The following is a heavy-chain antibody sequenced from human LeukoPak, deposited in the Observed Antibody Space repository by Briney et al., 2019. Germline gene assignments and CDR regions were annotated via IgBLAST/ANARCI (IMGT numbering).Heavy chain of an antibody. V-gene: IGHV3-74*01. CDR1: GFTFSSHW. J-gene: IGHJ4*02. D-gene: IGHD5-18*01. Sequence: GGCLSLFCAASGFTFSSHWMHWVRQAPGEGLEWVSRINGDGSSMSYVDCVKVLFTFSRDNANITLYLQMISLRAEYTAVYYCATDLQLCTTRDTRGGAQLAYWGQGTLVTVSS. CDR3: ATDLQLCTTRDTRGGAQLAY. CDR2: INGDGSSM.